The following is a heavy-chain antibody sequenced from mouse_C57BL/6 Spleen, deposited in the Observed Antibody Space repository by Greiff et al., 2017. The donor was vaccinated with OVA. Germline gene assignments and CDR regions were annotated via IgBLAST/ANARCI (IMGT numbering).Heavy chain of an antibody. CDR2: IDPSDSYT. J-gene: IGHJ4*01. D-gene: IGHD1-1*01. V-gene: IGHV1-59*01. CDR3: AREEVVAKENAMDY. CDR1: GYTFTSYW. Sequence: QVQLQQPGAELVRPGTSVKLSCKASGYTFTSYWMHWVKQRPGQGLEWIGVIDPSDSYTNYNQKFKGKATLTVDTSSSTAYMQLSSLTSEDSAVYYCAREEVVAKENAMDYWGQGTSVTVSS.